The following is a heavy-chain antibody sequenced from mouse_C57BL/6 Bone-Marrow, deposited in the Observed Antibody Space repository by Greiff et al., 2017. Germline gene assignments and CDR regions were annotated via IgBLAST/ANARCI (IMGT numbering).Heavy chain of an antibody. D-gene: IGHD1-1*01. CDR2: INPNDGTT. J-gene: IGHJ2*01. CDR3: AREGYDSECYYGDY. Sequence: EVQLQQSGPELVKPGASVKISCKASGYSFTDYTINWVKQSTEKSLEWIGVINPNDGTTSYNQKFKGKATLTVDKSSSTAYMQLNSLTSEDSAVEYCAREGYDSECYYGDYWGQGTTLTVSS. V-gene: IGHV1-39*01. CDR1: GYSFTDYT.